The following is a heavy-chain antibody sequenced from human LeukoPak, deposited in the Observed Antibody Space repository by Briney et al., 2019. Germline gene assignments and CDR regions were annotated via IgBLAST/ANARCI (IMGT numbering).Heavy chain of an antibody. CDR2: IRGGGGST. D-gene: IGHD1-26*01. CDR1: GFTFSNYG. J-gene: IGHJ4*02. V-gene: IGHV3-23*01. Sequence: GGTLRLSCAASGFTFSNYGMNWVRQAPGKGLEWVSGIRGGGGSTYYADSVKGRFTISRDNSNNTLYLQMNSQRAEDTAVYYCAKAGSIRFDYWGQGTLVTVSS. CDR3: AKAGSIRFDY.